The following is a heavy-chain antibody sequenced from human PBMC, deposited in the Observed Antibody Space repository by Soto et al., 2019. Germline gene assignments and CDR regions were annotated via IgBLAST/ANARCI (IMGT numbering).Heavy chain of an antibody. CDR1: GGSISTYY. V-gene: IGHV4-59*01. Sequence: SETLSLTCTVSGGSISTYYWTWIRRPPGKGLEWIGYIHYSGSTNYNPSLKGRVTILVDMSKNQFSLKLRSVTAADTAVYYCAGDRSYNYGYWWFDPWGQGTLVTVSS. CDR3: AGDRSYNYGYWWFDP. J-gene: IGHJ5*02. CDR2: IHYSGST. D-gene: IGHD5-18*01.